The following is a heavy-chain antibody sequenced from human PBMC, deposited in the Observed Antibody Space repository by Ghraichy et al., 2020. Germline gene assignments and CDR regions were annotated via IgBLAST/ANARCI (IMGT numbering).Heavy chain of an antibody. CDR2: IKHDGSET. J-gene: IGHJ4*02. CDR3: ATYNANNARDFDN. D-gene: IGHD1/OR15-1a*01. Sequence: GGSLRLSCVVSGLTFSSYWMTWVRQALGKGLEWVANIKHDGSETYYVDSVKGRFTISRDNAKNSLYLQMDSLRAEDTAVYYCATYNANNARDFDNWGQGTLVTVSS. V-gene: IGHV3-7*01. CDR1: GLTFSSYW.